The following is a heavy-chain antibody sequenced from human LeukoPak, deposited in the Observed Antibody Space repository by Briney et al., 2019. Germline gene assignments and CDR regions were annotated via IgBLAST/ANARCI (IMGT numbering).Heavy chain of an antibody. Sequence: GRSLRLSCAASGFSFNSYAIHWVRQAPGKGLEWVAAISYDGSNKYSAESVKGRFTISRDNSKNTVYLQMNSLRVEDTVMYHCARDRSSWRVGSTTDYWGQGTLVTVSS. D-gene: IGHD1-26*01. J-gene: IGHJ4*02. CDR2: ISYDGSNK. V-gene: IGHV3-30-3*01. CDR3: ARDRSSWRVGSTTDY. CDR1: GFSFNSYA.